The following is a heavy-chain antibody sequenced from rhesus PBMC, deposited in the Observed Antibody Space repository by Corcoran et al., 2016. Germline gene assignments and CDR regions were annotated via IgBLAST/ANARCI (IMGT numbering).Heavy chain of an antibody. CDR2: IYWDDDK. J-gene: IGHJ4*01. CDR1: GFSLTTSGMG. CDR3: ARGGCSGIYCFYYFDY. D-gene: IGHD2-27*01. Sequence: QVTLKESGPALVKPTQTLTLTCTFSGFSLTTSGMGVGWIRQPPGKALEWLALIYWDDDKRNSTSLKSRLTISKDTSKNQVVLTMTNMDPVDTATYYCARGGCSGIYCFYYFDYWGQGVLVTVSS. V-gene: IGHV2-174*01.